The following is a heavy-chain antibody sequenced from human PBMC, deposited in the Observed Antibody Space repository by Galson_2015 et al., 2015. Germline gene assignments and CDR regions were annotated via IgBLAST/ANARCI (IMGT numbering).Heavy chain of an antibody. CDR2: IYSGGST. CDR1: GFTVSTNY. D-gene: IGHD3-9*01. J-gene: IGHJ4*02. Sequence: SLRLSCAASGFTVSTNYMTWVRQAPGKGLEWLSIIYSGGSTYYADSVKGRFAISSGNSKNTLDLQMNSLRAEDTAVYYCATVTKPLRYFDSWGQGTLVTVSS. V-gene: IGHV3-53*01. CDR3: ATVTKPLRYFDS.